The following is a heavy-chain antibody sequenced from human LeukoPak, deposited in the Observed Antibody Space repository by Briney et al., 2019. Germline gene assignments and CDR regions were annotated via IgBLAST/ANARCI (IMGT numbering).Heavy chain of an antibody. CDR3: ARGLLVVAPDDAFDI. CDR1: GGSISSYY. V-gene: IGHV4-59*12. CDR2: IYYSGST. D-gene: IGHD2-15*01. J-gene: IGHJ3*02. Sequence: TSETLSLTCTVSGGSISSYYWSWIRQPPGKGLEWIGYIYYSGSTNYNPSLKSRVTISVDTSKNQFSLKLSSVTAADTAVYYCARGLLVVAPDDAFDIWGQGTMVTVSS.